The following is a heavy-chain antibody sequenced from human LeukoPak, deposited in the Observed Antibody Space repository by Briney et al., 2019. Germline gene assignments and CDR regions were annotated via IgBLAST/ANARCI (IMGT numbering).Heavy chain of an antibody. D-gene: IGHD3-22*01. CDR2: ISSSSSII. V-gene: IGHV3-48*01. Sequence: GGSLRLSCAASGLIFSTYVMNWVRQAPGKGLEWVSYISSSSSIIYYADSVKGRFTISRDNAKNSLYLQMNSLRAEDTAVYYCARAAYYYDSSGYFFDYWGQGTLVTVSS. J-gene: IGHJ4*02. CDR1: GLIFSTYV. CDR3: ARAAYYYDSSGYFFDY.